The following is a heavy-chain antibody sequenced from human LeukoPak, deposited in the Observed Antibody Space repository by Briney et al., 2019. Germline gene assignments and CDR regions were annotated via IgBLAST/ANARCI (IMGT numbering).Heavy chain of an antibody. D-gene: IGHD6-13*01. CDR3: ASEGKQQLAYYFDY. CDR2: IKQDGSEK. CDR1: GFTFSDSF. Sequence: GGSLRLSCTASGFTFSDSFMSWVRQAPGKGLEWVANIKQDGSEKYYVDSVKGRFTISRDNAKNSLYLQMNGLRAEDTAVYYCASEGKQQLAYYFDYWGQGTLVTVSS. J-gene: IGHJ4*02. V-gene: IGHV3-7*01.